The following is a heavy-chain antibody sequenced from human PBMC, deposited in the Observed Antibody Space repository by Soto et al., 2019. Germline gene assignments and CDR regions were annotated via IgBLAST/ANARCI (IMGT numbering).Heavy chain of an antibody. CDR3: AGALSLAAGGTTYFYGRDV. V-gene: IGHV1-2*04. Sequence: ASVKVSCKASGYSFTDYYIHWVRQAPGQGLEWMGRINPNSGDTNYAQKLQGWVTMTRDTSITTAYMDVSRLTSDDTAVYYCAGALSLAAGGTTYFYGRDVGAQGPTVTVSS. J-gene: IGHJ6*02. D-gene: IGHD6-13*01. CDR2: INPNSGDT. CDR1: GYSFTDYY.